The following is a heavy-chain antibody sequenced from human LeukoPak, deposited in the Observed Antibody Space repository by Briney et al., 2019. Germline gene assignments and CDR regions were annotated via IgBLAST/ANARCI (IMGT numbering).Heavy chain of an antibody. V-gene: IGHV3-30*18. J-gene: IGHJ6*03. D-gene: IGHD1-26*01. CDR3: AKGLVGATFRTTREYYYMDV. CDR2: ISYDGSNK. CDR1: GFTFSSYG. Sequence: GGSLRLSCAASGFTFSSYGMHWVRQAPGKGLEWVAVISYDGSNKYYADSVKGRFTISRDNSKNTLYLQMNSLRAEDTAVYYCAKGLVGATFRTTREYYYMDVWGKGTTVTVSS.